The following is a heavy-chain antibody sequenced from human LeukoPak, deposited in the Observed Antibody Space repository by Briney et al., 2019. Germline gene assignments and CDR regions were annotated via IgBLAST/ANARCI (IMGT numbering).Heavy chain of an antibody. Sequence: PSETLSLTCTVSGGSISSYYWSWIRQPAGKGLESIGHISTSGSTNYNPSLKSRVTISVDTSKNQFSLKLSSVTAADTAVYYCARLLYGSGSYSNIFDSWGQGTLVTVSS. CDR1: GGSISSYY. CDR3: ARLLYGSGSYSNIFDS. V-gene: IGHV4-4*07. J-gene: IGHJ4*02. D-gene: IGHD3-10*01. CDR2: ISTSGST.